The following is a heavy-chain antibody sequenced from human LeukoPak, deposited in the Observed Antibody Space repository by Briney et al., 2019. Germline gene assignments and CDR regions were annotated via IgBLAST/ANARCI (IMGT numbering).Heavy chain of an antibody. D-gene: IGHD1-20*01. Sequence: GGSLRLSCAASGFTFSSYAMSWVRQAPGKGLEWVGRIKSKTDGGTTDYAAPVKGRFTISRDDSKNTLYLQMISLKTEDTAMYYCTTGNWNDGEFDYWGQGTLVTVSS. V-gene: IGHV3-15*01. J-gene: IGHJ4*02. CDR1: GFTFSSYA. CDR3: TTGNWNDGEFDY. CDR2: IKSKTDGGTT.